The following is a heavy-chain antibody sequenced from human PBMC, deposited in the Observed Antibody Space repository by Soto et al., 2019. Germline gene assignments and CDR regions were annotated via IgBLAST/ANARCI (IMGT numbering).Heavy chain of an antibody. CDR3: AKDHLCGGDCWGYYGMDV. V-gene: IGHV3-23*01. CDR1: GCTFSGYA. CDR2: ISGSGGSR. J-gene: IGHJ6*02. D-gene: IGHD2-21*02. Sequence: PGGSLRLSCAASGCTFSGYAMSWVRQTPGKGLEWVSTISGSGGSRDYADSVKGRFTISRDNSKNTLYLQMNSLRAEDTAVYYCAKDHLCGGDCWGYYGMDVWGQGTTVTVSS.